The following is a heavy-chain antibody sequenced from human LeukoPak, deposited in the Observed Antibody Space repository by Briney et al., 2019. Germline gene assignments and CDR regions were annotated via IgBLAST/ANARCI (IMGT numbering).Heavy chain of an antibody. CDR2: ISGSGGST. CDR1: GFTFSSYA. V-gene: IGHV3-23*01. CDR3: AKIRGYSYGFFDY. Sequence: GGSLRLSCAASGFTFSSYAMSWVRQAPGKGLEWVSAISGSGGSTYYADSVKGRFTISRDNSRNTLYLQMNSLRAEDTAVYYCAKIRGYSYGFFDYWGQGTLVTVSS. J-gene: IGHJ4*02. D-gene: IGHD5-18*01.